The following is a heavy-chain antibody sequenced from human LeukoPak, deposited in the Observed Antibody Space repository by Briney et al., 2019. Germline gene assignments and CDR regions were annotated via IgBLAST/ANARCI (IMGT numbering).Heavy chain of an antibody. CDR2: IYPGDSDT. J-gene: IGHJ4*02. CDR1: GYSFTSYW. V-gene: IGHV5-51*01. Sequence: GESLKISCKGSGYSFTSYWIGWVRQMPGKGLGWMGIIYPGDSDTRYSPSFQGQVTISADKSISTAYLQWSSLKASDTAMYYCAMTKYSSGWYGSGAIDYWGQGTLVTVSS. CDR3: AMTKYSSGWYGSGAIDY. D-gene: IGHD6-19*01.